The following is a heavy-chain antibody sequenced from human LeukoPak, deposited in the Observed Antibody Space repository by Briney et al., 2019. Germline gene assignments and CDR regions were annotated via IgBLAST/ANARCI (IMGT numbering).Heavy chain of an antibody. CDR1: GFTFGSYA. J-gene: IGHJ4*02. CDR3: ARDPYFYDGSGYYYPAYYFDY. D-gene: IGHD3-22*01. V-gene: IGHV3-23*01. Sequence: TGGSLRLSCAASGFTFGSYAMSWVRQAPGKGLEWVSDISGGGATTFYADSVKGRFTISRDNSKNTLFLQMNSLRAEDTAVYYCARDPYFYDGSGYYYPAYYFDYWGQGTLVTVSS. CDR2: ISGGGATT.